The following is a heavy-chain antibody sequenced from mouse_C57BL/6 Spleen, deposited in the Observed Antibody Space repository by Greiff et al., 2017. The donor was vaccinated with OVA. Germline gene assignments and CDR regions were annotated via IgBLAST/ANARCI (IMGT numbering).Heavy chain of an antibody. J-gene: IGHJ4*01. CDR2: IYPRSGNT. V-gene: IGHV1-81*01. CDR1: GYTFTSYG. CDR3: AKGYVYGLYAMDY. D-gene: IGHD1-1*01. Sequence: VQLQQSGAELARPGASVKLSCKASGYTFTSYGISWVKQRTGQGLEWIGEIYPRSGNTYYNEKFKGKATLTADKSSSTAYMELRSLTSEDSAVYFCAKGYVYGLYAMDYWGQGTSVTVSS.